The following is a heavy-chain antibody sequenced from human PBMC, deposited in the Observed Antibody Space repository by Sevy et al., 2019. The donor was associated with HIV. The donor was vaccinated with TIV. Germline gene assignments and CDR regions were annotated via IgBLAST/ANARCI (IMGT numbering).Heavy chain of an antibody. V-gene: IGHV3-23*01. Sequence: GGSLRLSCAASGFTFSSYAMSWVRQAPGKGLEWVSAISGSGGSTYYADSVKGRFTISRDNSKNTLYLQMNSLRAEDTAVYYCAKQYSSGWYHFDYWGQRTLVTVSS. CDR2: ISGSGGST. D-gene: IGHD6-19*01. CDR1: GFTFSSYA. CDR3: AKQYSSGWYHFDY. J-gene: IGHJ4*02.